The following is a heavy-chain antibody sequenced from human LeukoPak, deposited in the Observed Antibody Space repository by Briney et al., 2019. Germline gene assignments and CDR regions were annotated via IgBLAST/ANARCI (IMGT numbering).Heavy chain of an antibody. CDR3: ARGDGIQLWYRTPFDY. V-gene: IGHV4-59*12. CDR2: IYYSGST. CDR1: GGSISSYY. J-gene: IGHJ4*02. Sequence: SETLSLTCTVSGGSISSYYWSWIRQPPGKGLEWIGYIYYSGSTNYNPSLKSRVTISVDTSKNQFSLKLSSVTAADTAVYYCARGDGIQLWYRTPFDYWGQGTLVTVSS. D-gene: IGHD5-18*01.